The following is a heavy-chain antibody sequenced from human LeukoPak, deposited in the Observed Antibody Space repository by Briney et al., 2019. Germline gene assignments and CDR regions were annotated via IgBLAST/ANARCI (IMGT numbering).Heavy chain of an antibody. CDR2: ISFTTPSRT. Sequence: GGSLRLSCAASGFTFSDSAMHWVRQAPGKGLEWVAGISFTTPSRTYNADSVKGRFTISRDNSRNTLYLQMNSLRAEDTAVYYCARDYSSGWYGGYYYYYGMDVWGQGTTVTVSS. J-gene: IGHJ6*02. CDR1: GFTFSDSA. CDR3: ARDYSSGWYGGYYYYYGMDV. V-gene: IGHV3-23*01. D-gene: IGHD6-19*01.